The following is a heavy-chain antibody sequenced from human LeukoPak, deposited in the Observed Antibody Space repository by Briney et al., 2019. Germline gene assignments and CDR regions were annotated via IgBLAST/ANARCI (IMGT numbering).Heavy chain of an antibody. Sequence: GESLKISCKGSGYSFTNYWIGWVRQMPGKGLEWMGIIFPGDSDTTYSPSFQGQVTISADKSISTAYPQWSSLKASDTAMYYCARHVDSSSWSPFDYWGQGTLVTVSS. J-gene: IGHJ4*02. CDR1: GYSFTNYW. CDR3: ARHVDSSSWSPFDY. V-gene: IGHV5-51*01. CDR2: IFPGDSDT. D-gene: IGHD6-13*01.